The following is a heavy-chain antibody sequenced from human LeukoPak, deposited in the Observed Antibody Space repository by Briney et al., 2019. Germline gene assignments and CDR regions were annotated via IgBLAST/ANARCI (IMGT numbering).Heavy chain of an antibody. D-gene: IGHD4-17*01. J-gene: IGHJ4*02. CDR3: AKSSGLRYGDRGEFDY. CDR1: GFTFSSYA. Sequence: QPGGSLRLSCAASGFTFSSYAMSWVRQAPGKGLEWVSAISGSGGSTYYADSVKGRFTISRDNSKNTLYLQMNSLRAEDTAVYYCAKSSGLRYGDRGEFDYWGQGTLVTVSS. V-gene: IGHV3-23*01. CDR2: ISGSGGST.